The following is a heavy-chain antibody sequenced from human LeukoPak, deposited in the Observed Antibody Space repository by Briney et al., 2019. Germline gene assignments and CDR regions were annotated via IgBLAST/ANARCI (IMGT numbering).Heavy chain of an antibody. J-gene: IGHJ4*02. D-gene: IGHD3-10*01. CDR1: GGTFSTYA. CDR3: ARGDASGTQLLAY. V-gene: IGHV1-69*05. Sequence: SVKVSCKASGGTFSTYAINWVRQAPGQGLEWMGQIIPIFGTPNYAQKFQGRVTITTDDSTSTAYMELSSLRSDDTAVYYCARGDASGTQLLAYWGQGTLVTVSS. CDR2: IIPIFGTP.